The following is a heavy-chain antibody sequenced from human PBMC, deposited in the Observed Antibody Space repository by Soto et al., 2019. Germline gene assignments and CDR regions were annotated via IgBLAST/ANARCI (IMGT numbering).Heavy chain of an antibody. V-gene: IGHV4-59*08. J-gene: IGHJ4*02. Sequence: SETLSLTCTVSGGSISSYYWSWIRQPPGKGLEWIGYIYYSGSTNYNPSLKSRVTISVDTSKNQFSLKLSSVTAADTAVYYCARANFSYSSSWYPRGYYFDYWGQGTLVTVSS. D-gene: IGHD6-13*01. CDR1: GGSISSYY. CDR2: IYYSGST. CDR3: ARANFSYSSSWYPRGYYFDY.